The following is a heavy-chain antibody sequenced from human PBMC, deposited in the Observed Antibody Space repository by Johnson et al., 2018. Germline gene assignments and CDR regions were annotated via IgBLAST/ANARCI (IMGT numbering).Heavy chain of an antibody. J-gene: IGHJ3*02. V-gene: IGHV3-74*01. CDR2: INSDGSST. Sequence: VQLQESGGGLVQPGGSLRLSCAASGFTFSSYWMHWVRQAPGKGLVWVSRINSDGSSTSYADPVKGRFTISRDNAKNTLYLQMNSRRAEDTAVYYCARAVNCGGDCYSGNLDIWGQGTMVTVSS. CDR3: ARAVNCGGDCYSGNLDI. D-gene: IGHD2-21*02. CDR1: GFTFSSYW.